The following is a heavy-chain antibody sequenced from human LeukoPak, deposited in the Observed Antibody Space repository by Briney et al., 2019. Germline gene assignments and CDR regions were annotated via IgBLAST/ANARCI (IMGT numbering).Heavy chain of an antibody. CDR2: IYSGGST. D-gene: IGHD5-12*01. CDR1: GFTVSSNY. CDR3: ARHPKSGYSGYESDY. Sequence: PGGSLRLSCAASGFTVSSNYMSWVRQAPGKGLEWVSVIYSGGSTYYADSVKGRFTISRDNSKNTLYLQMNSLRAEDTAVYYCARHPKSGYSGYESDYWGQGTLVTVSS. J-gene: IGHJ4*02. V-gene: IGHV3-53*01.